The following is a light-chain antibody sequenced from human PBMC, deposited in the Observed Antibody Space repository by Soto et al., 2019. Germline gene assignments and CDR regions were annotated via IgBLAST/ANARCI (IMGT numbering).Light chain of an antibody. Sequence: DIQMTQSPSSLSASVGDRVTITCRASQSISSYLSWYQQKPGKAPKLLIYGASTLQSGVPSRFSATESGTDFTLTIRNLQLEDFATYYCQQSYSTPLTFGQGTRVDVK. J-gene: IGKJ1*01. CDR1: QSISSY. CDR2: GAS. V-gene: IGKV1-39*01. CDR3: QQSYSTPLT.